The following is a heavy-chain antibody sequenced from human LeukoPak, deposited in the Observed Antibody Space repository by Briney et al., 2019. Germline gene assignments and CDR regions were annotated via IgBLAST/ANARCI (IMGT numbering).Heavy chain of an antibody. Sequence: GGSLRLSCAASGFTFSSYAMSWVRQAPGKGLEWVSAISGSGGSTYYADSVKGRFTISRDNSKNTLYLQMNSLRAEDTAVYYCAKDIIYDSSGYSPSQNDAFDIWGQGTMVTVSS. J-gene: IGHJ3*02. D-gene: IGHD3-22*01. V-gene: IGHV3-23*01. CDR3: AKDIIYDSSGYSPSQNDAFDI. CDR1: GFTFSSYA. CDR2: ISGSGGST.